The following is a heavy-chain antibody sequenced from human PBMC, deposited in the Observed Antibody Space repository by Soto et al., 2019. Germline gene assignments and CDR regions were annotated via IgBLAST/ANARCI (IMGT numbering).Heavy chain of an antibody. Sequence: SETLSLTCTVSGGSISSYYWSWIRQPPGKGLEWIGYIYYSGRTNYNPSLKSRVTISVDTSKNQFSLKLSSVTAADTAVYYCARDNGYSYGYTLDHWGQGTLVTVS. V-gene: IGHV4-59*01. CDR3: ARDNGYSYGYTLDH. D-gene: IGHD5-18*01. J-gene: IGHJ4*02. CDR1: GGSISSYY. CDR2: IYYSGRT.